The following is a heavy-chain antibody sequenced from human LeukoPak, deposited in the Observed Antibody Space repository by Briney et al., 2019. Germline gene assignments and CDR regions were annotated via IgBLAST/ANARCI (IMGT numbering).Heavy chain of an antibody. CDR1: GLSLSTYG. CDR3: AKQTAVEGGYYHY. D-gene: IGHD5-18*01. CDR2: SSGSGGST. J-gene: IGHJ4*02. Sequence: GESLRLPCIGSGLSLSTYGMSWVRQAPGKGLEWVSSSSGSGGSTYYADSVKGRFTISRDSSENTLYLKMSSLRVEDTAVYFCAKQTAVEGGYYHYWGQGTLVTVSS. V-gene: IGHV3-23*01.